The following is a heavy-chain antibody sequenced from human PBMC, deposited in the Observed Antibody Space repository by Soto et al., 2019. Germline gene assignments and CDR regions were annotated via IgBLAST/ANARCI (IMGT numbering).Heavy chain of an antibody. CDR3: AKDEVGVAYHDDSGMDD. CDR2: IIDSGAST. J-gene: IGHJ6*02. CDR1: GFTFSSCA. V-gene: IGHV3-23*01. D-gene: IGHD1-26*01. Sequence: GGSLRLSCAASGFTFSSCAMGWVRQAPGKGLEWVSDIIDSGASTYYADSVKGRFTISRDNSKSTLYLQMNSLRAEDTALYYCAKDEVGVAYHDDSGMDDRGQGTTVRDSS.